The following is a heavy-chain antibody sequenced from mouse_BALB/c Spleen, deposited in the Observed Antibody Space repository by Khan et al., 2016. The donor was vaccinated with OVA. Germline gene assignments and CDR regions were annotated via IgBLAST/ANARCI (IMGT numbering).Heavy chain of an antibody. Sequence: EVELVESGGDLVKPGGSLKLSCAASGFIFSTYGMSWVRQAPDKRLEWVATVSTGGSYTYYPDSVKGRFTISRDNAKNTLYLQMSGLGSEDTAMFYCTRLAYYYDSEGFAYWGQGTLVTVSA. J-gene: IGHJ3*01. CDR2: VSTGGSYT. CDR1: GFIFSTYG. D-gene: IGHD1-1*01. CDR3: TRLAYYYDSEGFAY. V-gene: IGHV5-6*01.